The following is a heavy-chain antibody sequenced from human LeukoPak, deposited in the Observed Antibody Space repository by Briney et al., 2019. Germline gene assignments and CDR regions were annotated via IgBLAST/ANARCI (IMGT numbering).Heavy chain of an antibody. CDR1: GGSISSYY. CDR3: ARAGDYGDAPHAFDI. V-gene: IGHV4-59*01. Sequence: SETLSLTCTVSGGSISSYYWSWIRQPPGKGLEWIGYIYYSGSTNYNPSLKSRVTISVDTSKNQFSLKLSSVTAADTAVYYCARAGDYGDAPHAFDIWGQGTMVTVSS. D-gene: IGHD4-17*01. CDR2: IYYSGST. J-gene: IGHJ3*02.